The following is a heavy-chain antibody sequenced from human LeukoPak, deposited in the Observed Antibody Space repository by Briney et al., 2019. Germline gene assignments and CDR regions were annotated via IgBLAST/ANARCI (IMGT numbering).Heavy chain of an antibody. CDR2: IFYSGST. CDR3: ARQRAYYWYFDL. D-gene: IGHD3-16*01. J-gene: IGHJ2*01. V-gene: IGHV4-59*06. CDR1: GGSISSYY. Sequence: PSETLSLTCTVSGGSISSYYWSWIRQHPGKGLEWIGYIFYSGSTYYNPSLKSRVTISVDTSKSQFSLNLSSVTAADTAVYYCARQRAYYWYFDLWGRGTLVTVSS.